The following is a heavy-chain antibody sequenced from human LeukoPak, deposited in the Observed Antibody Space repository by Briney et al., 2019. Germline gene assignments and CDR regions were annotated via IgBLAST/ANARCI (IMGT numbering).Heavy chain of an antibody. Sequence: GGSLRLSCAASGFTFSSYSMNWVRQAPGKGLEWVSSISSSSSYIYYADSVKGRFTISRDNAKNSLYLQMNSLRAEDTAVYYCARDGRTGYYFWYFDLWGRGTLVTVSS. CDR1: GFTFSSYS. D-gene: IGHD3/OR15-3a*01. J-gene: IGHJ2*01. CDR2: ISSSSSYI. V-gene: IGHV3-21*01. CDR3: ARDGRTGYYFWYFDL.